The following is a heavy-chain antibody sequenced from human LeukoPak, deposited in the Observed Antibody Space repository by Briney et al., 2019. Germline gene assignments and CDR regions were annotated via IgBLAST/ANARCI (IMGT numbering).Heavy chain of an antibody. Sequence: SETLSLTCTVSGGSISSYYWSWIRQPPGKGLEWIGYIYYSGSTNYNPSLKSRVTISVNTSKNQFSLKLSSVTAAGTAVYYCARVEYYDSSGYYVDYWGQGTLVTVSS. V-gene: IGHV4-59*01. CDR3: ARVEYYDSSGYYVDY. D-gene: IGHD3-22*01. CDR2: IYYSGST. CDR1: GGSISSYY. J-gene: IGHJ4*02.